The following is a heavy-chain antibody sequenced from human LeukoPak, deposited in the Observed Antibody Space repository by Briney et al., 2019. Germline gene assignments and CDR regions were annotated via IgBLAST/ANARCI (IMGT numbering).Heavy chain of an antibody. CDR1: GFSFSVYA. J-gene: IGHJ4*02. D-gene: IGHD1-26*01. V-gene: IGHV3-23*01. CDR2: ISGSGSST. CDR3: AKDNGRYEFDY. Sequence: PGGSLRLSCTASGFSFSVYAMSWVRQAPGKGLEWVSGISGSGSSTYYADSMKGRFTISGDNSKNTLYLQANSLRSEDTAVYYCAKDNGRYEFDYWGQGTLVTVSS.